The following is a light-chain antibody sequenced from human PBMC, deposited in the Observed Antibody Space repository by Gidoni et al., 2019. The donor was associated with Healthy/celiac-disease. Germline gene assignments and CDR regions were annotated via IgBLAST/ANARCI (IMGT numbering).Light chain of an antibody. V-gene: IGKV1-39*01. CDR1: QSSSSY. CDR3: QQSYSTPYT. CDR2: AAS. Sequence: DIQMTQSPSSLSASVGDRVTITCRASQSSSSYLNWYQQKPGKAPKLLIYAASSLQRGVPSRFSGSGSGTYFTLSIRSLLPEDFATYYCQQSYSTPYTFGQXTKLEIK. J-gene: IGKJ2*01.